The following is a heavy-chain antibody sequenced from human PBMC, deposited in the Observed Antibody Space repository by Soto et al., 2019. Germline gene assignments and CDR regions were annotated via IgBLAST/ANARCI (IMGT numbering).Heavy chain of an antibody. Sequence: ASVKVSCKASGYTFTSYAMHWVRQAPGQRLEWMGWINAGNGNTKYSQKFQGRVTITRDTSASTAYMELSSLRSEDTAVYYCAREGYDFWSGYPYYYYGMDVWGQGTTVTVSS. CDR3: AREGYDFWSGYPYYYYGMDV. V-gene: IGHV1-3*01. J-gene: IGHJ6*02. D-gene: IGHD3-3*01. CDR1: GYTFTSYA. CDR2: INAGNGNT.